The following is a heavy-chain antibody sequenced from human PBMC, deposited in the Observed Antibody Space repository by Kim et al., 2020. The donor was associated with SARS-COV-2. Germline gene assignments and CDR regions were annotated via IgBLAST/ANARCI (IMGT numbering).Heavy chain of an antibody. CDR3: AGERGSNWSNDAFDL. Sequence: GGSLRLSCSASGFSVSNNYMTWVRQAPGKGLSWVSLIYPGGDTYYADSVKGRFTISRDHSKNTVYLEMNSLRVEDTSVYYCAGERGSNWSNDAFDLWGQGTLVTVSS. D-gene: IGHD4-4*01. V-gene: IGHV3-66*01. CDR2: IYPGGDT. J-gene: IGHJ3*01. CDR1: GFSVSNNY.